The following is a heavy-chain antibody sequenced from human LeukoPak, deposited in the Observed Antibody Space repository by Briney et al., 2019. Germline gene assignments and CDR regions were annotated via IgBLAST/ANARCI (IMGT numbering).Heavy chain of an antibody. D-gene: IGHD3-9*01. CDR1: GYTFTSYY. CDR2: INPSGGST. V-gene: IGHV1-46*01. J-gene: IGHJ4*02. Sequence: ASVKVSCKASGYTFTSYYMHWVRQAPGQGLEWMGIINPSGGSTSYAQKFQGRVTMTRDTSTSTVYMELSSLRSEDTAVYYCARGGYFDWLPYPGGDYWGQGTLVTVSS. CDR3: ARGGYFDWLPYPGGDY.